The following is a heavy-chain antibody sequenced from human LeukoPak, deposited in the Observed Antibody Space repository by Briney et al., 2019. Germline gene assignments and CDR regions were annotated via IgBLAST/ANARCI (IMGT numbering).Heavy chain of an antibody. CDR1: GFTFDDYG. D-gene: IGHD3-10*01. CDR3: ARGYYYGSFDAFDI. V-gene: IGHV3-20*04. J-gene: IGHJ3*02. CDR2: INWNGGST. Sequence: PGGSLRLSCAASGFTFDDYGMSWVRQAPGKGLEWVSGINWNGGSTGYADSVKGRFTISRDNAKNSLYLQMNSLRAEDTALYYCARGYYYGSFDAFDIWGQGTMVTVSS.